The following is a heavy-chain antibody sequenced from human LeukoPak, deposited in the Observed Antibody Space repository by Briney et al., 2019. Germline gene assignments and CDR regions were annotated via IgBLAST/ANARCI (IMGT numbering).Heavy chain of an antibody. CDR3: ARDLGYYGSGSYGDDAFDI. Sequence: PSETLSLTCAVYGGSFSGYYWSWIRQPPGKGLEWIGYIYYSGSTNYNPSLKSRVTISVDTSKNQFSLKLSSVTAADTAVYYCARDLGYYGSGSYGDDAFDIWGQGTMVTVSS. D-gene: IGHD3-10*01. V-gene: IGHV4-59*01. CDR2: IYYSGST. J-gene: IGHJ3*02. CDR1: GGSFSGYY.